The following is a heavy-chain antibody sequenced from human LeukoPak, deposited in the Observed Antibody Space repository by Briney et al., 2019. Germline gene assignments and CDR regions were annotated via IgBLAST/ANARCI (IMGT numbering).Heavy chain of an antibody. CDR2: ISWDGGST. J-gene: IGHJ3*02. CDR1: GFTFDDYT. V-gene: IGHV3-43*01. D-gene: IGHD3-10*01. Sequence: PGGSLRLSCAASGFTFDDYTMHWVRQAPGKGLEWVSLISWDGGSTYYADSVKGRFTISRDNSKNSLYLQMNSLRTEDTALYYCAKDKEVRGVIGDAFDIWGQGTMVTVSS. CDR3: AKDKEVRGVIGDAFDI.